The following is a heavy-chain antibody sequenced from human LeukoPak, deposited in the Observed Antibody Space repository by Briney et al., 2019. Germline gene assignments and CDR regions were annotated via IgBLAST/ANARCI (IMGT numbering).Heavy chain of an antibody. Sequence: GGSLRLSCAASGFTFDDCGMSWVRQAPGKGLEWVSSISSSSSYIYYADSVKGRFTISRDNAKNSLYLQMNSLRAEDTAVYYCARVVASTHSYGDSGLWYYYYGMDVWGQGTTVTVSS. V-gene: IGHV3-21*04. J-gene: IGHJ6*02. CDR1: GFTFDDCG. CDR2: ISSSSSYI. D-gene: IGHD4-17*01. CDR3: ARVVASTHSYGDSGLWYYYYGMDV.